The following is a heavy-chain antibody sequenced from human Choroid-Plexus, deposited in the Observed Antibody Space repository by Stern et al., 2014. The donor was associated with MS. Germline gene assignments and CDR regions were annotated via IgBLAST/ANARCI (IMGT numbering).Heavy chain of an antibody. J-gene: IGHJ4*02. CDR3: AKDRQWSTSFFDY. D-gene: IGHD2-15*01. V-gene: IGHV3-30*05. CDR2: ISYDGSDK. Sequence: VQLVESGGGVAQPGRPLILSCAASGFTFSNFGMHWVRQAPGKGLEWVALISYDGSDKYYADSVKGRFTIFRDNSKNTLYMHMNSLRAEGAAVYYCAKDRQWSTSFFDYWGQGSLVTVSS. CDR1: GFTFSNFG.